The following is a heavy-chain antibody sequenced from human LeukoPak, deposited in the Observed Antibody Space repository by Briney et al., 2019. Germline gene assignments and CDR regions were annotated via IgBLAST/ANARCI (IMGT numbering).Heavy chain of an antibody. D-gene: IGHD3-10*02. Sequence: GGSLRLSCEASGFTVSSNYISWVRQAPGKGLEWVSYISSSGSTIYYADSVKGRFTISRDNAKNSLYLQMNSLRAEDTAVYYCAELGITMIGGVWGKGTTVTISS. CDR1: GFTVSSNY. V-gene: IGHV3-11*04. CDR3: AELGITMIGGV. J-gene: IGHJ6*04. CDR2: ISSSGSTI.